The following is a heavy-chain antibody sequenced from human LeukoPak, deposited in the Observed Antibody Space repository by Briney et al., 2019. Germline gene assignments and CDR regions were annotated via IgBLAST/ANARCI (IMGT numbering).Heavy chain of an antibody. Sequence: SETLSLTCTVSGGSISSYYWSWIRQPPGKGLEWIGYIYTSGSTNYNPSLKSRVTISVDTSKNQFSLKLSSVTAADTAVYYCARELLQYYYYMDVWGKGTTVTVSS. CDR3: ARELLQYYYYMDV. D-gene: IGHD2-15*01. CDR1: GGSISSYY. V-gene: IGHV4-4*08. J-gene: IGHJ6*03. CDR2: IYTSGST.